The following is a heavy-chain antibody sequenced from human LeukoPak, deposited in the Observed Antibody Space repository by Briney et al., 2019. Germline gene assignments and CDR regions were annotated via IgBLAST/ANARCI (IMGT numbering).Heavy chain of an antibody. CDR1: GGSISSYY. J-gene: IGHJ4*02. CDR2: IYYSGSS. V-gene: IGHV4-59*12. CDR3: ASGYYDSSGYWIDY. Sequence: SETLSLTCTVSGGSISSYYWSWIRQPPGKGLEWIGYIYYSGSSNYNPSLKSRVTISVDTSKNQFSLKPSSVTAADTAVYYCASGYYDSSGYWIDYWGQGTLVTVSS. D-gene: IGHD3-22*01.